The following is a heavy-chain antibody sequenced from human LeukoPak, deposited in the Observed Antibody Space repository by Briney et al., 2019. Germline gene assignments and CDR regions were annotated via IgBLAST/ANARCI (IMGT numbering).Heavy chain of an antibody. J-gene: IGHJ4*02. CDR1: GGTFSSYA. V-gene: IGHV1-69*01. D-gene: IGHD3-9*01. CDR3: ARMRRSRDVLRYFDWLPSGFDY. CDR2: IIPIFGTA. Sequence: GSSVKVSRKASGGTFSSYAISWVRQAPGQGLEWMGGIIPIFGTANYAQKFQGRVTITADESTSTAYMELSSLRSEDTAVYYCARMRRSRDVLRYFDWLPSGFDYWGQGTLVTVSS.